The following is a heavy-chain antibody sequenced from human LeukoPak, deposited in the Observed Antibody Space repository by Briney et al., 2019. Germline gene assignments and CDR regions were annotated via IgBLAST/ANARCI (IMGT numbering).Heavy chain of an antibody. CDR3: AREYPNRITGTHYYYYGMDV. D-gene: IGHD1-20*01. J-gene: IGHJ6*02. CDR1: GYTFTSYG. CDR2: ISAYNGNT. Sequence: ASVKVSCKASGYTFTSYGISWVRQAPGQGLEWMGWISAYNGNTNYAQKLQGRVTMTTDTSTSTAYMELRSLRSDDTAVYYCAREYPNRITGTHYYYYGMDVWGQGTTATVSS. V-gene: IGHV1-18*01.